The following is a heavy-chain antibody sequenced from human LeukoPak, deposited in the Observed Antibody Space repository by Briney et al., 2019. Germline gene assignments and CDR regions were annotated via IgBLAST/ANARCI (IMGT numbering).Heavy chain of an antibody. Sequence: GASVKVSCKASGYTFTNFAISWVRQAPGQGLEWIGWINPYKGNTKYALKVQGRVTMTTDTSTSTAYMELRSLSPDDTAVFYCARGRIPARLRELGVVTDRHYYMDVWGKGTTVTVSS. J-gene: IGHJ6*03. V-gene: IGHV1-18*01. CDR3: ARGRIPARLRELGVVTDRHYYMDV. CDR2: INPYKGNT. D-gene: IGHD3-3*01. CDR1: GYTFTNFA.